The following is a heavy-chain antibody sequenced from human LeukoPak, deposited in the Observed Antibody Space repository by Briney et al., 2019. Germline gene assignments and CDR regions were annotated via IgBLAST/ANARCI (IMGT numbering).Heavy chain of an antibody. V-gene: IGHV1-8*01. J-gene: IGHJ4*02. D-gene: IGHD3-22*01. CDR1: GYTFTSHD. CDR3: ARAPLEAGYDSSGYYYFDY. CDR2: MNPNSGNS. Sequence: ASVKVSCKASGYTFTSHDVNWVRQATGQGLEWMGWMNPNSGNSGYIQKFQGRVTMTRNTSISTAYMELSSLRSEDTAVYYCARAPLEAGYDSSGYYYFDYWGQGTLVTVSS.